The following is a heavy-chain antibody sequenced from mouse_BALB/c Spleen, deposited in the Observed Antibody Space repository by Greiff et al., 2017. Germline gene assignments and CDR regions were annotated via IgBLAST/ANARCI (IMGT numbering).Heavy chain of an antibody. V-gene: IGHV3-6*02. J-gene: IGHJ4*01. D-gene: IGHD1-3*01. Sequence: ESGPGLVKPSQSLSLTCSVTGYSITSGYYWTWIRQFPGNKLEWMGYISYDGSNNYNPSLKNRISITRDTSKNQFFLKLNSVTTEDTATYYCAREDGSYYYAMDYWGQGTSVTVSS. CDR2: ISYDGSN. CDR3: AREDGSYYYAMDY. CDR1: GYSITSGYY.